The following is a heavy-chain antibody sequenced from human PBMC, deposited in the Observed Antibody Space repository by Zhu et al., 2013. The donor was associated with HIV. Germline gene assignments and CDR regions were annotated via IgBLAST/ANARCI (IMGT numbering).Heavy chain of an antibody. V-gene: IGHV1-8*03. J-gene: IGHJ3*02. CDR2: VNPTIGNA. CDR3: ARDGDGGFNDFDI. D-gene: IGHD3-10*01. CDR1: GYTFTNYG. Sequence: QVQLVQSGPEVKKPGASVKVSCKASGYTFTNYGINWVRQASGHGLEWMGWVNPTIGNAGYAQKFQGRVTITRDTSTSTVYMELSSLRSDDTAMYYCARDGDGGFNDFDIWGQGTLVTVSS.